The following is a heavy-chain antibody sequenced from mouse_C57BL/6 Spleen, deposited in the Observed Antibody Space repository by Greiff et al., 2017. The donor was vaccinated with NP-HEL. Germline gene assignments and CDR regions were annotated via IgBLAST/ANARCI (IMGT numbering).Heavy chain of an antibody. J-gene: IGHJ4*01. Sequence: EVKLVESGGDLVKPGGSLKLSCAASGFTFSSYGMSWVRQTPDKRLEWVATISSGGSYTYYLDSVKGRFTISRDNAKNTLYLQMSSLKSEDTAMYYCARSTMVTTGYAMDYWGQGTSVTVSS. V-gene: IGHV5-6*02. D-gene: IGHD2-2*01. CDR3: ARSTMVTTGYAMDY. CDR1: GFTFSSYG. CDR2: ISSGGSYT.